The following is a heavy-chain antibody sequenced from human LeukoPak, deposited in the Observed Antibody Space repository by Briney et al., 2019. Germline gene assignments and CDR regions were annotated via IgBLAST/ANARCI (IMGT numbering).Heavy chain of an antibody. Sequence: GSLRLSCSASGFTFSSYAMSWVRQAPGKGLEWVSAISGSGGSTYYADSVKGRFTISRDNSKNTLYLQMNSLRAEDTAVYYCAKVPLIVVVTAIHFQHWGQGTLVTVSS. D-gene: IGHD2-21*02. CDR1: GFTFSSYA. J-gene: IGHJ1*01. CDR3: AKVPLIVVVTAIHFQH. CDR2: ISGSGGST. V-gene: IGHV3-23*01.